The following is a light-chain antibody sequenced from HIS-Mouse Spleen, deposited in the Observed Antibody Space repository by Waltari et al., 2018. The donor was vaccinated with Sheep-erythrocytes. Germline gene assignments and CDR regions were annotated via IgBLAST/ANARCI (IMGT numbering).Light chain of an antibody. CDR1: KLGDNY. J-gene: IGLJ3*02. CDR3: QAWDSSTAWV. CDR2: QDS. Sequence: SYELTQPPSVSVSPGQTASITCSGDKLGDNYACWYQQKPGQSPVLVIYQDSKRPSGIPERVSGSNSGNTATLTISGTQAMDEADYYCQAWDSSTAWVFGGGTKLTVL. V-gene: IGLV3-1*01.